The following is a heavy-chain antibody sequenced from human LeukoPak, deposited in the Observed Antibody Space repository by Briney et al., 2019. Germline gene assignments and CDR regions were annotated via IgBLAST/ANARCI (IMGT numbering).Heavy chain of an antibody. D-gene: IGHD1-26*01. CDR2: ISSCSSAI. CDR1: GFTFSSYS. Sequence: GGSLRLSCAASGFTFSSYSMNWVRQAPGKGLEWVSYISSCSSAIYYADSVKGRFTISRDNAKNSLYLQMNSLRAEDTAVYYCARAIGSYGDSAYWGQGTLVTVSS. J-gene: IGHJ4*02. V-gene: IGHV3-48*04. CDR3: ARAIGSYGDSAY.